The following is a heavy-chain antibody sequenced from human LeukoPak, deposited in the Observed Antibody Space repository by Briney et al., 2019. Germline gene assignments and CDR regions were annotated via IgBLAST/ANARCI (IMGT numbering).Heavy chain of an antibody. CDR2: ISSSSSTI. V-gene: IGHV3-48*01. Sequence: GGSLRLSCAASGFTFSSYSMNWVRQAPGKGLEWVSYISSSSSTIYYADSVKGRFTISRDNAKNSLYLQMNSLRAEDTAVYYCAREGVTIFGVVITVHYYMDVWGKGTTVTVSS. CDR1: GFTFSSYS. CDR3: AREGVTIFGVVITVHYYMDV. J-gene: IGHJ6*03. D-gene: IGHD3-3*01.